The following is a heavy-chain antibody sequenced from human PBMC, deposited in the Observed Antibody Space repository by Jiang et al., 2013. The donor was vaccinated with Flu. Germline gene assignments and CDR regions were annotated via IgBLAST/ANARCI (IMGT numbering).Heavy chain of an antibody. CDR1: GGSFSGYY. CDR2: INHSGST. D-gene: IGHD5-18*01. CDR3: ARPQVRGYSYGGGYYYGMDV. J-gene: IGHJ6*04. V-gene: IGHV4-34*01. Sequence: LLKPSETLSLTCAVYGGSFSGYYWSWIRQPPGKGLEWIGEINHSGSTNYNPSLKSRVTISVDTSKNQFSLKLSSVTAADTAVYYCARPQVRGYSYGGGYYYGMDVWGKGTTVTVSS.